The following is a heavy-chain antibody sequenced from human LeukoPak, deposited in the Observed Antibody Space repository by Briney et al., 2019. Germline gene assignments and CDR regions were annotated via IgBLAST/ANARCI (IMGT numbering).Heavy chain of an antibody. CDR3: ARQSSQGLELRRAHFDY. D-gene: IGHD1-7*01. J-gene: IGHJ4*02. V-gene: IGHV4-39*01. CDR1: GGSISSSSYY. CDR2: IYYSGST. Sequence: KTSETLSLTCTVSGGSISSSSYYWGWIRQPPGKGLEWIGTIYYSGSTYYNPSLKSRVTISVDTSKNQFSLKLSSVTAGDTAVYSCARQSSQGLELRRAHFDYWGQGTLVTVSS.